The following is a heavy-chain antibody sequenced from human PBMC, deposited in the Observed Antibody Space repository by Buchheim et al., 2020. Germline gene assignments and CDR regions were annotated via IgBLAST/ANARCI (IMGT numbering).Heavy chain of an antibody. Sequence: QLQLQESGPGLVKPSETLSLTCTVSGGSISSSSYYWGWILQPPGKGLEWIGSIYYSGITSYNPSLKSRVTLSLVSSKNHFSLKLSSVTAADTAVYYCARISGSYWYWGQGTL. V-gene: IGHV4-39*07. J-gene: IGHJ4*02. D-gene: IGHD1-26*01. CDR3: ARISGSYWY. CDR2: IYYSGIT. CDR1: GGSISSSSYY.